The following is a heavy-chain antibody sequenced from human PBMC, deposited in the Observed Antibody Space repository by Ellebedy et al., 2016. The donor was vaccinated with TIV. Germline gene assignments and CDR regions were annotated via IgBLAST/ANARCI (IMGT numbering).Heavy chain of an antibody. Sequence: GESLKISCAASGFTSSSYAMSWVRQAPGKGLEWVSIIRNTGSRKYYADSVEGRFIISSDNSKKTLYLQMNSLRVEDTAVYYCAKGCSSTNCYAEYWGQGTLVTVSS. CDR2: IRNTGSRK. J-gene: IGHJ4*02. V-gene: IGHV3-23*01. D-gene: IGHD2-2*01. CDR1: GFTSSSYA. CDR3: AKGCSSTNCYAEY.